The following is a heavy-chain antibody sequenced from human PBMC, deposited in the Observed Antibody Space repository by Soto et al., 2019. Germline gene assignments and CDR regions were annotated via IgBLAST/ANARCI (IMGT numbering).Heavy chain of an antibody. J-gene: IGHJ6*02. CDR3: ARVRDGYNYYYYGMDV. V-gene: IGHV1-8*01. CDR1: GYTFTSYD. Sequence: QVQLVQSGAEVKKPGASVKVSCKASGYTFTSYDINWVRQATGHGLEWMGWMNPNSGNTGYAQKFQGRATMTRNTSISTADMELSSLRSEDTAGYYCARVRDGYNYYYYGMDVWGQGTTVTVSS. D-gene: IGHD5-12*01. CDR2: MNPNSGNT.